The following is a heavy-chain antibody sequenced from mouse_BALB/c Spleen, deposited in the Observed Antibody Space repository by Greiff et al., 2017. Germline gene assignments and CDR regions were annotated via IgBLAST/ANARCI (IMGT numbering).Heavy chain of an antibody. CDR1: GFSLTGYG. CDR2: IWGDGST. Sequence: VQRVESGPGLVAPSQSLSITCTVSGFSLTGYGVNWVRQPPGKGLEWLGMIWGDGSTDYNSALKSRLSISKDNSKSQVFLKMNSLQTDDTARYYCAREDYRYDGYAMDYWGQGTSVTVSS. CDR3: AREDYRYDGYAMDY. V-gene: IGHV2-6-7*01. D-gene: IGHD2-14*01. J-gene: IGHJ4*01.